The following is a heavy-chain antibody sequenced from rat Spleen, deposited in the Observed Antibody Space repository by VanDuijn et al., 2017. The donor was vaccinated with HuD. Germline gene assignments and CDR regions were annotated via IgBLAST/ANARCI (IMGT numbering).Heavy chain of an antibody. CDR2: ITTGGYNT. Sequence: EVQLVESGGGLVQPGRSLKLSCAASGFTFSNYGMAWVRQTPTKGLEWVASITTGGYNTYYRDSVKGRFTISRDNAKSTLSLQMDSLRSEDTATYYCARRHYGYTDYFDYWGQGVMVTVSS. CDR1: GFTFSNYG. CDR3: ARRHYGYTDYFDY. V-gene: IGHV5S13*01. J-gene: IGHJ2*01. D-gene: IGHD1-9*01.